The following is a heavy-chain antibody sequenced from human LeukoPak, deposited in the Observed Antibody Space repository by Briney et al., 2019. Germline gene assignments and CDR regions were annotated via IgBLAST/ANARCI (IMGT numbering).Heavy chain of an antibody. J-gene: IGHJ3*02. CDR1: GYTFTSYD. V-gene: IGHV1-8*01. CDR2: MNPNSGNT. Sequence: ASVKVSCKASGYTFTSYDINWVRQATGQGLEWMGWMNPNSGNTGYAQKFQGRVTMTTDTSTSTAYMELRSLRSDDTAVYYCARSWAGAFDIWGQGTMVTVSS. CDR3: ARSWAGAFDI.